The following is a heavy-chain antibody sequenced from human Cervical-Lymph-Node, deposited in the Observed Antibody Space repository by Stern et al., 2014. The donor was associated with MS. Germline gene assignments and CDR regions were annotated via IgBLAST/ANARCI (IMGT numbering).Heavy chain of an antibody. J-gene: IGHJ4*02. CDR2: IYASGNT. Sequence: QVQLVQSGPGLVKPSETLSLTCTVTGGGINSYYWSWIRQPAGKGLEYIGRIYASGNTDYIPSLKSRVTMPMDKAKNQFSLKVHSVTAADTAVYYCARLTLGGTDSYWGQGILVTVSS. CDR3: ARLTLGGTDSY. D-gene: IGHD1-26*01. V-gene: IGHV4-4*07. CDR1: GGGINSYY.